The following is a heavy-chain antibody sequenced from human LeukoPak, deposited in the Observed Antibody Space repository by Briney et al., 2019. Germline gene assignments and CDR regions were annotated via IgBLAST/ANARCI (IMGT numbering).Heavy chain of an antibody. V-gene: IGHV3-23*01. CDR3: ASQRGATILGSFDY. CDR1: GFTFSSYA. Sequence: GGSLRLSCAASGFTFSSYAMSWVRQAPGRGLEWVSAISGGVGSTYYADSVKGRFTISRDNSKSTLYLQMNSLRAEDTAVYYCASQRGATILGSFDYWGQGTLVTVSS. CDR2: ISGGVGST. D-gene: IGHD3-3*01. J-gene: IGHJ4*02.